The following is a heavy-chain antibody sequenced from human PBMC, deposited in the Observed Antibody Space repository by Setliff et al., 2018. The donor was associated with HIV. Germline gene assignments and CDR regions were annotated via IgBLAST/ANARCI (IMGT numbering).Heavy chain of an antibody. J-gene: IGHJ4*02. CDR1: GGSMSSGDYY. CDR2: IYYSGST. V-gene: IGHV4-31*03. D-gene: IGHD3-22*01. Sequence: SETLSLTCSVSGGSMSSGDYYWSWIRQHPGQGLEWIGYIYYSGSTYYNPSLKSRITISGDTSKNEFSLKVTSVTAADTAVYFCARARYYYDPDNTGPSGEYFDYWGQGALVTVSS. CDR3: ARARYYYDPDNTGPSGEYFDY.